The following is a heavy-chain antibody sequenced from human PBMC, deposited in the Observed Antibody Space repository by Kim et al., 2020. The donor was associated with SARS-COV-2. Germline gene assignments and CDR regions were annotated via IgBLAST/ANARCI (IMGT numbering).Heavy chain of an antibody. V-gene: IGHV3-30*04. J-gene: IGHJ4*02. Sequence: GGSLRLSCAASGFTFSSYAMHWVRQAPGKGLEWVAVISYDGSNKYYADSVKGRFTISRDNSKNTLYLQMNSLRAEDTAVYYCASPGGSLFDYWGQGTLVT. CDR1: GFTFSSYA. CDR3: ASPGGSLFDY. CDR2: ISYDGSNK. D-gene: IGHD1-26*01.